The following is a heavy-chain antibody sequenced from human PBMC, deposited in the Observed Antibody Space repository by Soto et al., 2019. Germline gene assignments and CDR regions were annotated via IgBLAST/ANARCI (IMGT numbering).Heavy chain of an antibody. CDR1: GGSISSGGYY. CDR2: IYYSGST. V-gene: IGHV4-31*03. CDR3: ARVGGSFGFYYYYRMDV. D-gene: IGHD3-10*01. Sequence: SETLSLTCTVSGGSISSGGYYWSWIRQHPGKGLEWIGYIYYSGSTYYNPSLKTRVTISVDTSKNQFSLKLSSVTAADTAVYYCARVGGSFGFYYYYRMDVWGQGTTVTVSS. J-gene: IGHJ6*02.